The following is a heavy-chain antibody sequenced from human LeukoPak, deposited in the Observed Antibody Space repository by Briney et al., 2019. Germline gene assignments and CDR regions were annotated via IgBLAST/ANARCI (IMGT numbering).Heavy chain of an antibody. D-gene: IGHD3-3*01. V-gene: IGHV4-59*11. CDR2: IYYSGST. J-gene: IGHJ4*02. CDR3: AKYDSWSGYTY. Sequence: SETLSLTCTVSGGSISSHYWTWIRQPPGKGLEWIGYIYYSGSTNYNPSLKSRVTISVDTSKNQLSLKLSSVTAADTAVYYCAKYDSWSGYTYWGQGTLVTVSS. CDR1: GGSISSHY.